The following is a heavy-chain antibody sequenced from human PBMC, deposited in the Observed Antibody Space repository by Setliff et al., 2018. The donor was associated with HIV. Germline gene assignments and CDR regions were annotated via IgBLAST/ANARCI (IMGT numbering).Heavy chain of an antibody. J-gene: IGHJ4*02. D-gene: IGHD3-22*01. Sequence: GGSLRLSCAASGFTFSRYSMNWVRQAPGKGLEWVSAISGSGRSTYYADSVKGRFTISRDNARNSMFLQMNSLRAEDTAVYYCARTNNNYYYDTSDYFAGYYFDSWGQGTLVTVSS. CDR2: ISGSGRST. V-gene: IGHV3-48*01. CDR3: ARTNNNYYYDTSDYFAGYYFDS. CDR1: GFTFSRYS.